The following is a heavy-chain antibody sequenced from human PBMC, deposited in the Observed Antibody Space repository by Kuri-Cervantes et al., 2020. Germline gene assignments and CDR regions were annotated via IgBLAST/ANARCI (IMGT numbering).Heavy chain of an antibody. CDR2: ISYDGSNE. CDR1: GFTFSSYG. V-gene: IGHV3-30*18. D-gene: IGHD6-19*01. CDR3: AKVLAVAGGGELDY. Sequence: LSLTCAASGFTFSSYGMHWVRQAPGKGLEWVAVISYDGSNEYYADSVKGRFTISRDNSKNTLYLQMNSLRAEDTAVYYCAKVLAVAGGGELDYWGQGTLVTVSS. J-gene: IGHJ4*02.